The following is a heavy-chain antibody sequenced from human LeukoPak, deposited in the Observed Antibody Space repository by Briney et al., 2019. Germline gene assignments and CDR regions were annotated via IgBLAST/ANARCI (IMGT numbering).Heavy chain of an antibody. Sequence: VASVKVSSKASVYSFTGYYMHWVRQAPAQGLEWMGWINPNSGGTNYAQKFQGRVTMTRDTSISAAYMELSRLRSDDTAVYYCARERGQQLVHECWGQGTLVTVSS. CDR1: VYSFTGYY. CDR3: ARERGQQLVHEC. D-gene: IGHD6-13*01. V-gene: IGHV1-2*02. CDR2: INPNSGGT. J-gene: IGHJ4*02.